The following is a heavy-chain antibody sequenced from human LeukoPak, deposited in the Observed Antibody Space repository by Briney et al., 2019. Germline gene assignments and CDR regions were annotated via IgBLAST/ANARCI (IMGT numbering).Heavy chain of an antibody. D-gene: IGHD6-6*01. CDR2: IYTSGST. V-gene: IGHV4-59*10. Sequence: PSETLSLTCAVYGGSFSGYYWSWIRQPAGKGLEWIGRIYTSGSTNYNPSLKSRVTISLDTSKNQFSLNLSSVTAADTAVYYCARGPGGSSSSDFDYWGQGTLVTVSS. J-gene: IGHJ4*02. CDR1: GGSFSGYY. CDR3: ARGPGGSSSSDFDY.